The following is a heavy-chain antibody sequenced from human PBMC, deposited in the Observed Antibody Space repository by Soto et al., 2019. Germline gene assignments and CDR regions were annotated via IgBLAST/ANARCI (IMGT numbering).Heavy chain of an antibody. CDR3: TRDHGPVRGYSAEIAFDI. J-gene: IGHJ3*02. Sequence: GGSLRLSCTASGFTFGDYAMSWFRQAPGKGLEWVGFIRSKAYGGTTEYAASVKGRFTISRDDSKSIAYLQMNSLKTEDTAVYYCTRDHGPVRGYSAEIAFDIWGQGTMVTVSS. V-gene: IGHV3-49*03. D-gene: IGHD3-10*01. CDR1: GFTFGDYA. CDR2: IRSKAYGGTT.